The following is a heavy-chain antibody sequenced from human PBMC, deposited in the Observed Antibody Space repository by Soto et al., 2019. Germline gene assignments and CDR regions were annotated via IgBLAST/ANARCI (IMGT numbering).Heavy chain of an antibody. CDR1: GDSVSSNSAA. CDR2: TYYRSKWYN. V-gene: IGHV6-1*01. Sequence: SQTLSLTCGTSGDSVSSNSAAWNWIRQSPSRGLEWLGRTYYRSKWYNDYAVSVESRITINPDTSKNQFSLQLNSVTPEDTALYYCARSQSRAFDIRGQGTMVTVSS. J-gene: IGHJ3*02. CDR3: ARSQSRAFDI.